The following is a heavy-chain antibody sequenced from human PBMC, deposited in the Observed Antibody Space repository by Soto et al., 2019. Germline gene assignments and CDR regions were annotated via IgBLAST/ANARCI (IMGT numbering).Heavy chain of an antibody. CDR1: GGTFSSYT. CDR2: IIPILGIA. V-gene: IGHV1-69*02. CDR3: AGRSGYSCSSDYCYYIDV. J-gene: IGHJ6*03. Sequence: SVKVSCKASGGTFSSYTISWVRQAPGQGLEWMGRIIPILGIANYAQKFQGRVTITADKSTSTAYMELSSLRSEDTAVYYCAGRSGYSCSSDYCYYIDVCGQGTTVTV. D-gene: IGHD2-15*01.